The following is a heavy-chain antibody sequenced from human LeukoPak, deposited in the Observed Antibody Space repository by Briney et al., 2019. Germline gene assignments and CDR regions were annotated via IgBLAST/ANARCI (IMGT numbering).Heavy chain of an antibody. Sequence: GGSLRLSCAAPGFTFSSYAMSWVRQAPGEGLEWVSAISGSGGSTYYADSVKGRFTISRDNSKNTLYLQMNSLRAEDTAVYYCAKDERYSSGWYPPEGYYFDYWGQGTLVTVSS. D-gene: IGHD6-19*01. J-gene: IGHJ4*02. CDR1: GFTFSSYA. CDR2: ISGSGGST. V-gene: IGHV3-23*01. CDR3: AKDERYSSGWYPPEGYYFDY.